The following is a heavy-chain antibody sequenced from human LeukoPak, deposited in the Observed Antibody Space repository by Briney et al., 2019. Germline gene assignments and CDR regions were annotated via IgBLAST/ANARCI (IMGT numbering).Heavy chain of an antibody. CDR3: IRHVKFQLPY. CDR2: IRSRTKRYAT. CDR1: GMSLSGSA. D-gene: IGHD6-6*01. J-gene: IGHJ4*02. Sequence: GGSLRLSCAASGMSLSGSAMNWVRQAPGKGLEWPAHIRSRTKRYATAYAASVTSRFVIPKQDVKTTAFLQLTSLEPEDTADYYCIRHVKFQLPYWAQGVQVTVSS. V-gene: IGHV3-73*01.